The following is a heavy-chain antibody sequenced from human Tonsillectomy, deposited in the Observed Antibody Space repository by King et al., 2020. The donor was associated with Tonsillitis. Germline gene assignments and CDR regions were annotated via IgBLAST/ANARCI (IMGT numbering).Heavy chain of an antibody. CDR2: ISYGGTDK. V-gene: IGHV3-30-3*01. CDR3: ARGDYYDINAYYCFDE. D-gene: IGHD3-22*01. J-gene: IGHJ4*02. Sequence: VQLVESGGGVVQPGRSLRLSCIASGFTFSNYAMHWVRQAPGKGLEWVAIISYGGTDKYYADSVKGRLTISRDNSNNMLYLQMNSLRLEDTAVYYCARGDYYDINAYYCFDEWGQGTLVTVSS. CDR1: GFTFSNYA.